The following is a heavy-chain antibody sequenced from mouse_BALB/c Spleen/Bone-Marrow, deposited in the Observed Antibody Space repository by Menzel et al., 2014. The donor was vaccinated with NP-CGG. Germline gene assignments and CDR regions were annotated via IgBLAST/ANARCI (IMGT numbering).Heavy chain of an antibody. D-gene: IGHD1-1*01. CDR1: GFSLTGYG. CDR3: ARVPLLRSSYAMDY. J-gene: IGHJ4*01. Sequence: VKVVESGPGLVAPSQSLSITCTVSGFSLTGYGVNWVRQPPGKGLEWLGMIWGDGSTDYNSALKSRLSISKDNSKSQVFLKMISLQTDDTARYYCARVPLLRSSYAMDYWGQGTSVTVSS. CDR2: IWGDGST. V-gene: IGHV2-6-7*01.